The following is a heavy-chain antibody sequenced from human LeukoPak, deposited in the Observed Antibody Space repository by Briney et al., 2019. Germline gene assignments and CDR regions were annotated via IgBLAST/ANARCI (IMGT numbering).Heavy chain of an antibody. CDR2: IYYSGST. CDR1: GGSISSSSYY. D-gene: IGHD7-27*01. CDR3: AKPGDLIDY. V-gene: IGHV4-39*01. J-gene: IGHJ4*02. Sequence: PSETLSLTCTVSGGSISSSSYYWGWIRQPPGKGLEWIGSIYYSGSTYYSPSLKSRVTISVDTSKNQFSLKLSSVTAADTAVYYCAKPGDLIDYWGQGTLVTVSS.